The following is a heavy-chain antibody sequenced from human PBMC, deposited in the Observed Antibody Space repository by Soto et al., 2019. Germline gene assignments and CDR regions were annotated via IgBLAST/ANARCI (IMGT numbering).Heavy chain of an antibody. CDR3: GKDRVGGTFYTTIGF. CDR1: GCNFDNYG. V-gene: IGHV3-30*18. Sequence: PGGTLSLSCRVSGCNFDNYGMHWVRQAPGKGLEWVAVITYDGSFKYYADSVKGRFTISRDNTKNTLFPHLNTLKPEDTAAYHCGKDRVGGTFYTTIGFWGQGTPVPVYS. J-gene: IGHJ4*02. D-gene: IGHD1-7*01. CDR2: ITYDGSFK.